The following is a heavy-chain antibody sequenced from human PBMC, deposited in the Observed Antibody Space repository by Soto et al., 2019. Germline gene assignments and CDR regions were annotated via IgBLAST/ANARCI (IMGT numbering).Heavy chain of an antibody. D-gene: IGHD4-17*01. CDR3: GGGDYGDYLTHYYYYGMDV. Sequence: AGSLRLSCAASGFTFSSYSMNWFRQAPGKGLEGVSSISSSSSYIYYADSVEGRFTISRDNAKNSLYLQINSLRAEDTAVYYCGGGDYGDYLTHYYYYGMDVWGQGTTVTVSS. CDR2: ISSSSSYI. V-gene: IGHV3-21*01. CDR1: GFTFSSYS. J-gene: IGHJ6*02.